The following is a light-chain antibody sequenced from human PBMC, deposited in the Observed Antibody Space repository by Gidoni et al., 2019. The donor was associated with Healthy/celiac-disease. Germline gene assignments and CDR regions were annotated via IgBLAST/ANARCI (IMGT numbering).Light chain of an antibody. V-gene: IGKV3-15*01. J-gene: IGKJ1*01. Sequence: EIVMTQSPATLSVSQGERATLSCRASQSVSSNFAWYHQKHCHAPRLLIYGASTRATGIPASFSGSGSGTEFTLTISSLQSEYFAVYSCQQYNNWPRTFGQGTKVEIK. CDR3: QQYNNWPRT. CDR1: QSVSSN. CDR2: GAS.